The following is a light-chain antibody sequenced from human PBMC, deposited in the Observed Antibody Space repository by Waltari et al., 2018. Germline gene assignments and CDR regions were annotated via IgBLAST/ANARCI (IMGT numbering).Light chain of an antibody. CDR2: EGY. Sequence: QSALTQPASVSGSPGQSITISCTETSSGVGGYNLVSWYQHHPGKAPKVMIYEGYKRPSGVSNRFSGSKSGNTASLTISGLQAEDEADYYCCSYARSSTPRVFGGGTKLTVL. V-gene: IGLV2-23*01. J-gene: IGLJ3*02. CDR1: SSGVGGYNL. CDR3: CSYARSSTPRV.